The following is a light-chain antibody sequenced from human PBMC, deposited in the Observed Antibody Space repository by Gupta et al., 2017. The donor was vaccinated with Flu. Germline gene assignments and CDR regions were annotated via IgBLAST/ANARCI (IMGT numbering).Light chain of an antibody. CDR2: DAS. Sequence: RATLSCRASQSVGADLAWYQQKPGQAPRLLIYDASARASGSPDRFRGSGSGTDFTLTISSLRSEDSGVYFCQQYSHWPPLTFGGGTKVEI. J-gene: IGKJ4*01. CDR3: QQYSHWPPLT. CDR1: QSVGAD. V-gene: IGKV3-15*01.